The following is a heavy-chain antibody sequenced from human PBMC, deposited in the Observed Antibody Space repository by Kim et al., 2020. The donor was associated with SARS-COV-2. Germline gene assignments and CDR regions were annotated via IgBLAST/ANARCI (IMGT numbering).Heavy chain of an antibody. Sequence: GGSLRLSCAASGFTFSSYGMHWVRQAPGKGLKWVAVIWYDGSNKYYADSVKGRFTISRDNSKNTLYLQMNSLRAEDTAVYYCASWGLWFGFDYWGQGTLVTVSS. CDR1: GFTFSSYG. J-gene: IGHJ4*02. D-gene: IGHD3-10*01. CDR3: ASWGLWFGFDY. CDR2: IWYDGSNK. V-gene: IGHV3-33*01.